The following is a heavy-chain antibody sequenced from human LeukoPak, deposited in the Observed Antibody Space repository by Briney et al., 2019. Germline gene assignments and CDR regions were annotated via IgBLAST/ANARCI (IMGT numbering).Heavy chain of an antibody. CDR2: IRGKHYDGTT. D-gene: IGHD1-20*01. Sequence: PGRSLRLSXTASGFTFADHPMTWFRQAPGKGLEWVGFIRGKHYDGTTEYAASVKGRFTISRDDSKSVAYLQMNSLKTEDTAVYYCTRGNWNPGYWGQGTLVTVSS. V-gene: IGHV3-49*03. CDR3: TRGNWNPGY. CDR1: GFTFADHP. J-gene: IGHJ4*02.